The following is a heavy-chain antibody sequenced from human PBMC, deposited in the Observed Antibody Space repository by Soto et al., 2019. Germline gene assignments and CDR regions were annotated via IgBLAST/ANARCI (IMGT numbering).Heavy chain of an antibody. CDR1: GGSVNSYY. J-gene: IGHJ4*02. V-gene: IGHV4-59*02. CDR3: ARVFPSYCGGDCSYFDS. D-gene: IGHD2-21*02. Sequence: SETLSLTCTVSGGSVNSYYWSWIRQSPGLGLEWIGYTFYSGSTNYNPSLKSRVTMSVDMSKNQFSLRLSSVTAADTAVYYCARVFPSYCGGDCSYFDSWGQGTRVTVSS. CDR2: TFYSGST.